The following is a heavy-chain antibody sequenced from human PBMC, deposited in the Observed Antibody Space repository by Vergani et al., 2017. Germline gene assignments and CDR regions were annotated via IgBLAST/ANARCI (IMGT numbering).Heavy chain of an antibody. Sequence: QVQLQQWGAGLLKPSQTLSLTCAVSGGSISSGGYSWSWIRQPPGKGLEWIGYIYHSGSTYYNPSLKSRVTISVDRSKNQFSLKLSSVTAADTAVYYCASSATVVANWFDPWGQGTLVTVSS. J-gene: IGHJ5*02. CDR1: GGSISSGGYS. D-gene: IGHD4-23*01. CDR2: IYHSGST. V-gene: IGHV4-30-2*01. CDR3: ASSATVVANWFDP.